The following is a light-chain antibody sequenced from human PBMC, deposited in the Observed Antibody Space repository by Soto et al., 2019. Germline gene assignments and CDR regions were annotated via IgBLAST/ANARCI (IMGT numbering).Light chain of an antibody. CDR3: SSYTTSSILHV. Sequence: ALTQPASVSGSPGQSITISCTGTSSDVGYYNYVSWYQQHPGKAPELLIYEVGYRPSGVSNRFSGSKSGNTASLTISGLQAEDEADYYCSSYTTSSILHVFGTGTKVTVL. CDR2: EVG. V-gene: IGLV2-14*01. CDR1: SSDVGYYNY. J-gene: IGLJ1*01.